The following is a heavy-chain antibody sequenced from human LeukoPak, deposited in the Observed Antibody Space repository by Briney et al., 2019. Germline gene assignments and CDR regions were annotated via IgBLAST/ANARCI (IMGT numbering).Heavy chain of an antibody. J-gene: IGHJ4*02. CDR2: IHPSGGST. D-gene: IGHD6-6*01. CDR3: ARDSGSSSIDY. V-gene: IGHV1-46*01. CDR1: GYTFTTYY. Sequence: GASVKVSCKATGYTFTTYYMHWVRQAPGQGLEWMGIIHPSGGSTNNAQKFQGRVTMTRDTSTSTDYMELSSLRSEDTAVYYCARDSGSSSIDYWGQGTLVTVSS.